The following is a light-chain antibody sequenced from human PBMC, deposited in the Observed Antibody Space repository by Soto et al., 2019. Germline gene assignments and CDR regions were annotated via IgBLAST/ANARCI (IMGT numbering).Light chain of an antibody. V-gene: IGLV2-14*01. CDR3: RSYTSSSSYV. CDR2: DVT. CDR1: SSDVGGYKY. J-gene: IGLJ1*01. Sequence: SVLTQPASVSGSPGQSITISCTGTSSDVGGYKYVSWYQQHPDKAPKLIIYDVTNRPSGISNRFSGSKSGNTASLTVSGLQAEDEADYYCRSYTSSSSYVFGTGTKVTVL.